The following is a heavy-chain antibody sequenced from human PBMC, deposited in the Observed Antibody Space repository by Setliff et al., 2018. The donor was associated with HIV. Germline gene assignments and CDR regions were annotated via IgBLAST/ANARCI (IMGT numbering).Heavy chain of an antibody. D-gene: IGHD3-16*01. J-gene: IGHJ5*02. V-gene: IGHV1-2*06. CDR1: GYIFTDYY. CDR3: ATAGGRSWFDP. Sequence: VKVSCKASGYIFTDYYMHWVRQAPGQELGWMGRINPNSGGTNYARKFQGRVTMTRDTSISTAYMELNSLRSDDTAVYYCATAGGRSWFDPWGPGTQVTVSS. CDR2: INPNSGGT.